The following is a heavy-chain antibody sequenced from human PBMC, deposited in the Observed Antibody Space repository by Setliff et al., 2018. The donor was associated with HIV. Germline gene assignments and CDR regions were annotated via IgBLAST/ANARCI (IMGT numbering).Heavy chain of an antibody. CDR2: IFYTGST. V-gene: IGHV4-59*11. CDR3: VRGYCSSTTCYDDY. Sequence: PSETLSLTCTVSGGSISGHYWSWIRQPPGKGLEWIAYIFYTGSTNYNPSLKGRVTISVDTSKNQFFLKLSSVTAADTAVYYCVRGYCSSTTCYDDYWGQGTLVTVSS. J-gene: IGHJ4*02. CDR1: GGSISGHY. D-gene: IGHD2-2*01.